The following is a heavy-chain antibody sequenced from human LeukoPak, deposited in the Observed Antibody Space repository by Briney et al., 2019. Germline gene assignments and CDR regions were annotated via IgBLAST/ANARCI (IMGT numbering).Heavy chain of an antibody. Sequence: GESLRLACGASVYTFSSYAMTWVRQAPGKGLEWVSGISETGSNTSYADSVKGPFTISRDNTKTTLYLQMNSLRVEDTAVYYCAKGGGTWKYHFDYWGQGTLVTVSS. CDR2: ISETGSNT. J-gene: IGHJ4*02. V-gene: IGHV3-23*01. CDR3: AKGGGTWKYHFDY. D-gene: IGHD1-1*01. CDR1: VYTFSSYA.